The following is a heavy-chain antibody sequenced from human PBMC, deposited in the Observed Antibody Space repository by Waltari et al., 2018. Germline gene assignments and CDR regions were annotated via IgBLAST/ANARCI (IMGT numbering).Heavy chain of an antibody. CDR2: VEPEEGET. Sequence: EVQLVQSGAEVKKPGATVKISCKVSGYTFTDYYMHWVQQAPGKGLEWMGRVEPEEGETIYAGKCQGRVTITADTSTDTAYMELSSLRAEDTAVYYCAIWAVGDAYQGPNYFDYWGQGTLVTVSS. CDR3: AIWAVGDAYQGPNYFDY. J-gene: IGHJ4*02. V-gene: IGHV1-69-2*01. CDR1: GYTFTDYY. D-gene: IGHD2-2*01.